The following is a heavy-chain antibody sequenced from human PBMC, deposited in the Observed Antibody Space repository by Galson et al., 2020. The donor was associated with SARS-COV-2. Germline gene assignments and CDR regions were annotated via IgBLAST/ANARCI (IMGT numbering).Heavy chain of an antibody. CDR1: GFTFGSYP. Sequence: GESLKISCEGSGFTFGSYPLHWVRQAPGKGLEWVAVILYDGSNKYYADSVKGRFAISRDNSKNTLYLQMNSLIDEDTAVYYCARVGRVAYTTYHYNAMNVWGQGTTVTVSS. CDR2: ILYDGSNK. J-gene: IGHJ6*02. D-gene: IGHD2-21*01. V-gene: IGHV3-30*09. CDR3: ARVGRVAYTTYHYNAMNV.